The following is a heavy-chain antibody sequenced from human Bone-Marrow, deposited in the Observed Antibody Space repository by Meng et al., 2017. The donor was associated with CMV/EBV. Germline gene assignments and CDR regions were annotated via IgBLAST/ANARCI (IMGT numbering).Heavy chain of an antibody. CDR2: ISTSGTEI. J-gene: IGHJ4*02. Sequence: GGSLRLSCAASGFTFSDYYMSWIRQAPGKGLEWISYISTSGTEIYYADSVQGRFTISRDNAKNSLYLQMNSLRAEDTAVYYCARDYHVRGVIPARGPIDYWGQGTLVTVSS. V-gene: IGHV3-11*01. CDR1: GFTFSDYY. D-gene: IGHD3-10*02. CDR3: ARDYHVRGVIPARGPIDY.